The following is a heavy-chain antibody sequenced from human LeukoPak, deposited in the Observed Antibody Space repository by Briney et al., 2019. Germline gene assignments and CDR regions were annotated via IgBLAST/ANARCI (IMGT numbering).Heavy chain of an antibody. D-gene: IGHD3-9*01. J-gene: IGHJ4*02. CDR3: ARFKLRYFDWFPYFDY. CDR2: ISAYNGNT. V-gene: IGHV1-18*01. CDR1: GYIFTSYG. Sequence: ASVKVSCKASGYIFTSYGISWVRQAPGQGLEWMGWISAYNGNTNCAQKLQGRVTMTTDTSTSTAYMELRSLRSDDTAVYYCARFKLRYFDWFPYFDYWGQGTLVTVSS.